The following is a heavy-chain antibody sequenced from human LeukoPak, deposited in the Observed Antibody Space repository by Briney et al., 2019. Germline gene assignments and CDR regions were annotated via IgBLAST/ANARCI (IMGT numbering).Heavy chain of an antibody. CDR2: IFHTGTA. CDR1: GGTIGMIDW. D-gene: IGHD2-21*02. Sequence: SETLSLTCAVSGGTIGMIDWWSWIRHPPGKGLEWVGEIFHTGTANYNPSHKSLLTISVDTSKHQFSPRLNLVTAADTAVYYCAKVFCGGYCHVDFWGRGTLVTVSS. CDR3: AKVFCGGYCHVDF. V-gene: IGHV4-4*02. J-gene: IGHJ4*02.